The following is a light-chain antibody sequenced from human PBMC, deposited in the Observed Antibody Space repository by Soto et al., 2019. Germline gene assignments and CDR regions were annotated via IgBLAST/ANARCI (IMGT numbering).Light chain of an antibody. Sequence: EIVMTQSPATLSVSPGERATLSCRASQSVRSNLAWYQQKPGQAPRLLIYGTSTRATGIPARFSGSGSGTEFTLTISSLQSEDFAVYYCQQYNNWPPGTFGQGTKLEI. CDR2: GTS. CDR3: QQYNNWPPGT. V-gene: IGKV3D-15*01. CDR1: QSVRSN. J-gene: IGKJ2*02.